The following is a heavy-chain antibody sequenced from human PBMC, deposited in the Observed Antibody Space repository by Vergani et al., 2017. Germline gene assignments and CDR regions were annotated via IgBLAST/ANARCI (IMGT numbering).Heavy chain of an antibody. J-gene: IGHJ5*02. CDR3: SRHSTVEWLVKLEWFDP. CDR2: IYYSGST. V-gene: IGHV4-39*01. Sequence: QLQLQESGPGLVKPSATLSLTCSVSGASIRSSNYYWGWIRQPPGKGLEWIASIYYSGSTYYNPSLTSRVTISVDTSKNQFSLKLSSVTAADTAVYFCSRHSTVEWLVKLEWFDPWGQGILVTVSS. CDR1: GASIRSSNYY. D-gene: IGHD6-19*01.